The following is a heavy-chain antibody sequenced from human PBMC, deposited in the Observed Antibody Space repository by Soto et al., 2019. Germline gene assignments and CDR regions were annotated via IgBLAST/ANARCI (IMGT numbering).Heavy chain of an antibody. CDR1: GYTFTSYA. D-gene: IGHD3-22*01. Sequence: VASVKVSCKASGYTFTSYAMHWVRQAPGQRLEWMGWINAGNGNTKYSQKFQGRVTITRDTSASTAYMELSSLRSEDTAVYYCARAEHYYDSSGYDRASRRYWYFDLWGRGTLVTVSS. CDR2: INAGNGNT. CDR3: ARAEHYYDSSGYDRASRRYWYFDL. V-gene: IGHV1-3*01. J-gene: IGHJ2*01.